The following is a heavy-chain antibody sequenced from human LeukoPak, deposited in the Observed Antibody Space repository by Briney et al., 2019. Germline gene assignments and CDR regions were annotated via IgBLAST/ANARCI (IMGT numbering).Heavy chain of an antibody. CDR3: AKDSTLTAEYFDY. CDR1: GFGFSNHD. Sequence: GGSLRLSCVASGFGFSNHDMTWGRQAPGKGLEWVAVISYDGSNKYYADSVKGRFTISRGNSKNTLYLQMNSLRAEDTAVYYCAKDSTLTAEYFDYWGQGTLVTVSS. J-gene: IGHJ4*02. V-gene: IGHV3-30*18. CDR2: ISYDGSNK. D-gene: IGHD1-14*01.